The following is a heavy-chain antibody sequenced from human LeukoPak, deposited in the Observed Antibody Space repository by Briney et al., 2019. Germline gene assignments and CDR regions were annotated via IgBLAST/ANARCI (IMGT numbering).Heavy chain of an antibody. D-gene: IGHD3-16*02. CDR3: AREGSLSSGELSSDPDAFDI. V-gene: IGHV3-21*01. CDR2: ISSSSSYI. J-gene: IGHJ3*02. Sequence: GGSLRLSCAASGFTFSSYSMNWVRQAPGKGPEWVSSISSSSSYIYYADSVKGRFTISRDNAKNSLYLQMNSLRAEDTAVYYCAREGSLSSGELSSDPDAFDIWGQGTMVTVSS. CDR1: GFTFSSYS.